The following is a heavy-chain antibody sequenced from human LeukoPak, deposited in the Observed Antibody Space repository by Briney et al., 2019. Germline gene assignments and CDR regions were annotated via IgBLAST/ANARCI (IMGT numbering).Heavy chain of an antibody. CDR2: IYYSGST. V-gene: IGHV4-39*07. CDR1: GGSISSSSYY. D-gene: IGHD6-13*01. J-gene: IGHJ5*02. CDR3: ARVPSAAGYNWFDP. Sequence: SETLSLTCTVSGGSISSSSYYWGWIRRPPGKGLEWIGSIYYSGSTYYNPSLKSRVTISVDTSKNQFSLKLSSVTAADTAVYYCARVPSAAGYNWFDPWGQGTLVTVSS.